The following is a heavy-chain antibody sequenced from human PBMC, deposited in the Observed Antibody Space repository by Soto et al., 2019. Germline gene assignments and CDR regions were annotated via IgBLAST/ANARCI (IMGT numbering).Heavy chain of an antibody. CDR3: ARKQRKPAPFWN. V-gene: IGHV4-28*01. Sequence: SSETLSLTCVVSGFSINSNNWWVWIRQPPGKGLEWIGDIYYTGSTFYSPSLENRVTMSVDSAKGQFSLKLSSVTAVDTAVYYCARKQRKPAPFWNWGQGALVTVSS. CDR2: IYYTGST. CDR1: GFSINSNNW. D-gene: IGHD3-3*01. J-gene: IGHJ4*02.